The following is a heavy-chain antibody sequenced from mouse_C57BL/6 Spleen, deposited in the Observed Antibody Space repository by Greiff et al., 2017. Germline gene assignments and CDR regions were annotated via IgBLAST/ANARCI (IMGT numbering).Heavy chain of an antibody. CDR2: IRNKANNHAT. CDR1: GFTFSDAW. D-gene: IGHD1-1*01. CDR3: TRRYYYGSSYRAMDY. V-gene: IGHV6-6*01. Sequence: EVKLMESGGGLVQPGGSMKLSCAASGFTFSDAWMDWVRQSPEKGLEWVAEIRNKANNHATYYAESVKGRFTISRDDSKSSVYLQMNSLRAEDTGIYYCTRRYYYGSSYRAMDYWGQGTSVTVSS. J-gene: IGHJ4*01.